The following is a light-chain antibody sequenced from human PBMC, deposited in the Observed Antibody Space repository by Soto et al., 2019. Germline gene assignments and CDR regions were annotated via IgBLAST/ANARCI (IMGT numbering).Light chain of an antibody. V-gene: IGKV2-28*01. J-gene: IGKJ2*01. CDR2: LGS. Sequence: DIVMTQSPLSLPVTPGEPASISCRSSQSLLHSNGYNYLDWYLQKPGQSPQLLIYLGSYRASGVPDRFSGGGSGTDFTLKISRVEADDVGVYYCLQTLQTPYTFCQGTKLEIK. CDR1: QSLLHSNGYNY. CDR3: LQTLQTPYT.